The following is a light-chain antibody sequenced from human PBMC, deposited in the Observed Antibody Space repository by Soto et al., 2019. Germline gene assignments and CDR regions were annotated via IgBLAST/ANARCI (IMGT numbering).Light chain of an antibody. CDR1: QSISSSY. CDR3: QQYDSSHTYT. J-gene: IGKJ2*01. CDR2: ESS. Sequence: EIVLTQSPGTLSLSPGDRATLSCRASQSISSSYLAWYQQGPGQAPRLLIYESSNRATGIPGRFSGSGSGIAFTLTISRLEPEDFAVYYCQQYDSSHTYTFGQGTKLEIK. V-gene: IGKV3-20*01.